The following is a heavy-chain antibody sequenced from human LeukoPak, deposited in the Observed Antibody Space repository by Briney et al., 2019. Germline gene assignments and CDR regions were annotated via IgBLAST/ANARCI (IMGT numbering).Heavy chain of an antibody. J-gene: IGHJ6*03. Sequence: PSETLSLTCTVSGCSIRGYYWSWVRQPPGKGLEWIAYIYYSGSTNYNPSLKSRVTISLDTPKNQFSLKLSSVTAADTAVYYCAVGATHYYMDVWGKGTTVTVSS. V-gene: IGHV4-59*08. CDR2: IYYSGST. CDR3: AVGATHYYMDV. D-gene: IGHD3-16*01. CDR1: GCSIRGYY.